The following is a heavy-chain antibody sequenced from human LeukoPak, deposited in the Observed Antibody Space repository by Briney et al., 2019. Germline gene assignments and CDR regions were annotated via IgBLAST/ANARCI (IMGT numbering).Heavy chain of an antibody. CDR1: GYNFNTYA. CDR3: ASDFSGSLDY. J-gene: IGHJ4*02. D-gene: IGHD3-22*01. Sequence: GGSLRLSCAASGYNFNTYAIQCVRHAPGKGLDWVDLVWYNGNNGYYADVVKGRFSISRDNSKNTVYLQMNSLRADDTAVYYCASDFSGSLDYWGKGTLVTVSS. CDR2: VWYNGNNG. V-gene: IGHV3-33*01.